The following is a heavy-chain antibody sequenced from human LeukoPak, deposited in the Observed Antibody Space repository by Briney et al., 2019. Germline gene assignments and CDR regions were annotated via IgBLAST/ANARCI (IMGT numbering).Heavy chain of an antibody. D-gene: IGHD6-25*01. CDR2: IYSGGST. J-gene: IGHJ4*02. CDR1: GFTFSNYN. Sequence: GGSLRLSCAASGFTFSNYNMNWVRQAPGKGLEWVSVIYSGGSTYYADSVKGRFTISRDNSKNTLYLQMNSLRAEDTAVYYCARERGHLDYWGQGTLVTVSS. CDR3: ARERGHLDY. V-gene: IGHV3-66*01.